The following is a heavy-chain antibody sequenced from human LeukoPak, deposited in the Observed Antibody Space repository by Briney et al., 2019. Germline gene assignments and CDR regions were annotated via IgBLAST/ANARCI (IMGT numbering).Heavy chain of an antibody. V-gene: IGHV4-39*07. CDR1: GGSISSSSYY. Sequence: SETLSLTCTVSGGSISSSSYYWGWIRQPPGKGLEWIGSIYYSGSTYYNPSLKSRVTISVDTSKNQFSLKLSSVTAADTAVYYCARESDIVATRYFDYWGQGTLVTVSS. D-gene: IGHD5-12*01. CDR3: ARESDIVATRYFDY. J-gene: IGHJ4*02. CDR2: IYYSGST.